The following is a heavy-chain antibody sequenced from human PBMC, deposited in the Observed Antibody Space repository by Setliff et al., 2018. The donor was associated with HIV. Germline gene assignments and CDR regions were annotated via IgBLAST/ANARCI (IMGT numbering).Heavy chain of an antibody. CDR3: AKTIGRYFDIFDN. V-gene: IGHV4-39*01. CDR1: GGSISSSSYY. J-gene: IGHJ4*02. D-gene: IGHD3-9*01. CDR2: IYYSGST. Sequence: SETLSLTCTVSGGSISSSSYYWGWIRQPPGKGLEWIGNIYYSGSTYYNPSLKSRVTTSVDTPKNQFSLKLNSVTAADTAVYYCAKTIGRYFDIFDNWGQGTLVTVSS.